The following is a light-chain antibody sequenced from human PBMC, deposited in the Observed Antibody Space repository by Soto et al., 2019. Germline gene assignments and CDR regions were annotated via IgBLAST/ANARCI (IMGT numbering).Light chain of an antibody. CDR3: QQYDSYPWT. CDR1: QSLSRW. J-gene: IGKJ1*01. Sequence: IQMTQSPSTLSASVGDRVTITCRASQSLSRWLALYQQKPGKAPKLLIYDASSLESGVPSRFSGSASGTEFTLSITPLQPDDFATYYCQQYDSYPWTFGQGTKVDIK. V-gene: IGKV1-5*01. CDR2: DAS.